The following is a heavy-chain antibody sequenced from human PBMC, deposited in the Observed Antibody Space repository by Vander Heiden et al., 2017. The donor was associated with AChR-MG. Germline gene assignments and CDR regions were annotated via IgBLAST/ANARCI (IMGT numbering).Heavy chain of an antibody. Sequence: QVQLVESGGGVVQPGRSLRLSCAASGLTSSSSAMHWVRQAPGKGLEWVAVISYDGSNKYYADSVKGRFTISRDNSKNTLYLQMNSLRAEDTAVYYCARDTVTMVRGVTDAFDIWGQGTMVTVSS. CDR2: ISYDGSNK. CDR1: GLTSSSSA. J-gene: IGHJ3*02. CDR3: ARDTVTMVRGVTDAFDI. D-gene: IGHD3-10*01. V-gene: IGHV3-30-3*01.